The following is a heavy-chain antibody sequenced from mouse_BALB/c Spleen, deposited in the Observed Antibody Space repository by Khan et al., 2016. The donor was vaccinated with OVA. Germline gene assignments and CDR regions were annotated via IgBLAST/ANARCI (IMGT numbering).Heavy chain of an antibody. Sequence: EVELVESGGDFLRPGGSLKLSCAASGFTFSTYGMSWVRQTPDKKLEWVATINTGGAYTYYPDTVKGRFTISRDTAKNPLYLQLSSLKSEDTAIYYCARLAYYYNSEGFAYWGRGTLVTVSA. CDR1: GFTFSTYG. CDR3: ARLAYYYNSEGFAY. D-gene: IGHD1-1*01. J-gene: IGHJ3*01. V-gene: IGHV5-6*02. CDR2: INTGGAYT.